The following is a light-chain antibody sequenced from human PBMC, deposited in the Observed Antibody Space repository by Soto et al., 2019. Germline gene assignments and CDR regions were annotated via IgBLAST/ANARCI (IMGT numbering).Light chain of an antibody. CDR3: QHYNSYSPWT. CDR1: QSISNH. J-gene: IGKJ1*01. CDR2: DAS. V-gene: IGKV1-5*01. Sequence: DIQMTQSPSSPSASGEDRVISSCRASQSISNHLNWYQQKPGKAPKLLIYDASTLESGVPSRFSGSGSGTEFTLTISSLQTDDFATYYCQHYNSYSPWTFGPGTKVDIK.